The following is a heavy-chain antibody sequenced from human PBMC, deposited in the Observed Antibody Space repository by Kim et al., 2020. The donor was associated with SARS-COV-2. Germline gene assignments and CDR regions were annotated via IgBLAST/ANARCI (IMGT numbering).Heavy chain of an antibody. CDR1: GFTFANYA. V-gene: IGHV3-23*01. CDR2: ISISGDNT. Sequence: GGSLRLSCAASGFTFANYAVTWLRQAPGKGLEWVSSISISGDNTYYADSVKGRFTISRDNSQNTVSLQMNSLRAEDTAVYYCAKDRLYWYFDLWGRGTLVTVSS. J-gene: IGHJ2*01. CDR3: AKDRLYWYFDL.